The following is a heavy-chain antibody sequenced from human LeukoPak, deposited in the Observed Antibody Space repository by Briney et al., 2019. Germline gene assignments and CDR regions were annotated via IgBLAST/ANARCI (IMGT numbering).Heavy chain of an antibody. V-gene: IGHV1-18*01. CDR1: GYTFSIYG. Sequence: ASVKVSCKSSGYTFSIYGFTWVRHAPGQGLEWMGWISAYNGKTLYAEKFQGRVTMTTDTATSTVHMELRSLRSDDTAVYYCARVNYLRPSDYMDVWGKGTTVTVSS. J-gene: IGHJ6*03. CDR3: ARVNYLRPSDYMDV. D-gene: IGHD2/OR15-2a*01. CDR2: ISAYNGKT.